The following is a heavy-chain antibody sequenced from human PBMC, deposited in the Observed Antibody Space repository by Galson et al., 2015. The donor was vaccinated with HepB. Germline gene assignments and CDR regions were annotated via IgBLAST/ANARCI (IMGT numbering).Heavy chain of an antibody. CDR3: ARDRGGSGSHLTYYSGMDV. CDR1: GFTFSSYH. V-gene: IGHV3-48*04. D-gene: IGHD3-10*01. Sequence: SLRLSCAASGFTFSSYHMNWVRQAPGKGLEWVSYISGPSSTKNYADSVKGRFTISRDNAKNSLFLLMNSLRAEDTAVYYCARDRGGSGSHLTYYSGMDVWGPGTTVTVSS. J-gene: IGHJ6*02. CDR2: ISGPSSTK.